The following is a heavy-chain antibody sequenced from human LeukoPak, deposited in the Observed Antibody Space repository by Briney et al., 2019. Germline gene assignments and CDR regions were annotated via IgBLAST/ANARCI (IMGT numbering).Heavy chain of an antibody. J-gene: IGHJ4*02. D-gene: IGHD3-22*01. CDR1: GFTFSNYW. CDR3: ARDGYYYDSSSYVGSFDY. Sequence: GGSLRLSCAASGFTFSNYWMSWVRRAPGKGLEWVANIKQDGGEKNYVDSVKGRFTISRDNAKNSLYLQMNSLRAEDTAVYYCARDGYYYDSSSYVGSFDYWGQGTLVTVSS. V-gene: IGHV3-7*01. CDR2: IKQDGGEK.